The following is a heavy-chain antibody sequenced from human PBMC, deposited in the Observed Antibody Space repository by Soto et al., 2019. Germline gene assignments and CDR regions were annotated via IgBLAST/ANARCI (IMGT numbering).Heavy chain of an antibody. D-gene: IGHD3-10*01. CDR3: ARRPVPMVRGESWFDP. CDR1: GFSLSTRGVR. V-gene: IGHV2-5*01. CDR2: IYWNDDK. J-gene: IGHJ5*02. Sequence: SGPTLVNPPHTLTLTCTFSGFSLSTRGVRVGWIRQPPGKALEWLELIYWNDDKRYSPSLTSRLTITKDTSKNKVVLTMTNMDPGDTATYYCARRPVPMVRGESWFDPWGQGTLVTVSS.